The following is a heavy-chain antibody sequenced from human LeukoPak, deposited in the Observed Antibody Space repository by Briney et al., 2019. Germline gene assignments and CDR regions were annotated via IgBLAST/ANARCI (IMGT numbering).Heavy chain of an antibody. V-gene: IGHV3-30*18. D-gene: IGHD2-2*01. Sequence: AGGSLRLSCAASGFTFSNYGMHWVRQAPGKGLEWVAVISYDGSNKYYADSVKGRFAISRDNSKNTLCLQMNSLRAEDTAVYYCAKAYGYCTTTSCSHEEFDYWGQGTLVTVSS. J-gene: IGHJ4*02. CDR2: ISYDGSNK. CDR3: AKAYGYCTTTSCSHEEFDY. CDR1: GFTFSNYG.